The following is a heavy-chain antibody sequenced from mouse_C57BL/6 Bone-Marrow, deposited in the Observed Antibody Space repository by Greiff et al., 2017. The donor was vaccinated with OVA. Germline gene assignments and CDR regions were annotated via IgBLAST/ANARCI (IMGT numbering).Heavy chain of an antibody. CDR1: GYTFTSYW. CDR3: ARGAYDGYADY. V-gene: IGHV1-69*01. J-gene: IGHJ2*01. Sequence: QVQLQQPGAELVMPGASVKLSCKASGYTFTSYWMHWVKQRPGQGLEWIGEIDPSDSYTNYNQKFKGKSTLTVDKSSSTAYMQLSSLTSEDSAVYYCARGAYDGYADYWGKGTTLTVSS. CDR2: IDPSDSYT. D-gene: IGHD2-3*01.